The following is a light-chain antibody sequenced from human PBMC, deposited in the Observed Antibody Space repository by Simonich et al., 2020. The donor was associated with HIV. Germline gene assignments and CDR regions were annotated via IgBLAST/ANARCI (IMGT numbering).Light chain of an antibody. CDR3: SSYTSSTTEV. CDR1: SSDIGGYNY. V-gene: IGLV2-14*01. CDR2: DVS. J-gene: IGLJ3*02. Sequence: QSALTQPASVSGSPGQSITISCTETSSDIGGYNYVSWYQKHPGKAPKLIIYDVSKRPSGVSTRFSGSKSGNTTSLTISGLQAEDEADYYCSSYTSSTTEVFGGGTKLTVL.